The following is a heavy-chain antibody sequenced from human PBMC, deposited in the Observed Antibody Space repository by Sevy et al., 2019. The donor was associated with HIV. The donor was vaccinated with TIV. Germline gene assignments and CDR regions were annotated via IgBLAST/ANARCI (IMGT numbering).Heavy chain of an antibody. Sequence: SETLSLTCTVSGGSISSYYWSWIRQPAGKGLEWIGRIYTSGSTNYNPSLKSRVTMSVDTSKNQFSLKLSSVTAADTAVYYCAGSGYDSSGYYSPYYYYYGMDVWGQGTTVTVSS. V-gene: IGHV4-4*07. CDR2: IYTSGST. CDR3: AGSGYDSSGYYSPYYYYYGMDV. CDR1: GGSISSYY. D-gene: IGHD3-22*01. J-gene: IGHJ6*02.